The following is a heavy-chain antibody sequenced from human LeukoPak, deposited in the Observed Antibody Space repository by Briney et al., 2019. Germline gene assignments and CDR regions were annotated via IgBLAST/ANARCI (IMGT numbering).Heavy chain of an antibody. CDR2: IYYSGST. Sequence: PSETLSLTCTVSGGSISSSSYYWGWIRQPPGKGLEWIGSIYYSGSTYYNPSLKSRVTISVDTSKNQFSLKLSSVTAADTAVYYCARGIHHWEAARGLDYWGQGTLVTVSS. J-gene: IGHJ4*02. V-gene: IGHV4-39*07. D-gene: IGHD6-13*01. CDR1: GGSISSSSYY. CDR3: ARGIHHWEAARGLDY.